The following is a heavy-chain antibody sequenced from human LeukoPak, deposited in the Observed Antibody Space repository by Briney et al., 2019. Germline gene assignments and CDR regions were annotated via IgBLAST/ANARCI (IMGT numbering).Heavy chain of an antibody. D-gene: IGHD3-22*01. Sequence: GGSLRLSCAASGFTVSSNYMSWVRQAPGKGLEWVSVIYSGGSTYYADSVKGRFTVSRDNSKNTLYLQMNSLRAEDTAVYYCACTHNYSDSSAYYYEDDYWGQGTLVTVSS. CDR2: IYSGGST. CDR1: GFTVSSNY. CDR3: ACTHNYSDSSAYYYEDDY. V-gene: IGHV3-53*01. J-gene: IGHJ4*02.